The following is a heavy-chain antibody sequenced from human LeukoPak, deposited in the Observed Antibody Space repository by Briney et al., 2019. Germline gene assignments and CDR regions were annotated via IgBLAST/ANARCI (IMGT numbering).Heavy chain of an antibody. D-gene: IGHD6-19*01. CDR3: ATFRSSGWYDY. CDR1: GGSISSYY. Sequence: SETLSLTCTVSGGSISSYYWSWIRQPPGKGLEWIGYIYYSGSTNYNPSLKSRVTISVDTSKNQFSLKLSSVTAADTAVYYCATFRSSGWYDYWGQGTLVTVSS. CDR2: IYYSGST. J-gene: IGHJ4*02. V-gene: IGHV4-59*08.